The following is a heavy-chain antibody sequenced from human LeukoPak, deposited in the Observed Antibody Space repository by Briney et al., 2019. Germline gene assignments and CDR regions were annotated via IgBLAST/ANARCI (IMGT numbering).Heavy chain of an antibody. J-gene: IGHJ4*02. V-gene: IGHV4-59*08. Sequence: SETLSLTCTVSGGSISSYYWTWIRQPPGNGLEWIGYIYYSGSTNYNPSLKSRVTISVDTSKNQFSLKLSSVTAADTAVYYCARHSFYYDSSGYYLPYFDYWGQGTLVTVSS. CDR1: GGSISSYY. CDR3: ARHSFYYDSSGYYLPYFDY. D-gene: IGHD3-22*01. CDR2: IYYSGST.